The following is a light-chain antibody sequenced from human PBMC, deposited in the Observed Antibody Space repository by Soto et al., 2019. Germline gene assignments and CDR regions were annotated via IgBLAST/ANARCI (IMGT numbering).Light chain of an antibody. CDR1: QSVTSNY. V-gene: IGKV3-20*01. CDR3: QQYGSSPIT. Sequence: EVVMTQSPATLSVSPGEGATLSCRASQSVTSNYLAWYQQKPGQAPRLLIYGASNRATGIPDRFSGSGSGTDFTLTISRLEPEDFAVYYCQQYGSSPITFGQGTRLEIK. J-gene: IGKJ5*01. CDR2: GAS.